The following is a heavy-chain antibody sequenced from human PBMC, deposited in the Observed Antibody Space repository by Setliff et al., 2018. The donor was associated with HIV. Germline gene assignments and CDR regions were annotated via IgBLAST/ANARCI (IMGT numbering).Heavy chain of an antibody. V-gene: IGHV4-34*01. CDR1: GGSFSDYY. Sequence: SETLSLTCAVYGGSFSDYYWSWIRQPPGKGLEWIGEIYHSGGTYYNPSLKSRVTISVDTSKNQFSLKLSSVTAADTAVYYCASPTSDLYSGSPEWGQGTLVTVSS. J-gene: IGHJ4*02. CDR2: IYHSGGT. D-gene: IGHD1-26*01. CDR3: ASPTSDLYSGSPE.